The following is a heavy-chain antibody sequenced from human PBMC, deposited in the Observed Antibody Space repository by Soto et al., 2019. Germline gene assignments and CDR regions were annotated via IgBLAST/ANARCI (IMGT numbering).Heavy chain of an antibody. CDR2: IIPIFGTA. V-gene: IGHV1-69*12. CDR3: ARDLRGIAARPPFDP. J-gene: IGHJ5*02. D-gene: IGHD6-6*01. CDR1: GGTFSSYA. Sequence: QVQLVQSGAEVKKPGSSVKVSCKASGGTFSSYAISWVRQAPGQGLEWMGGIIPIFGTANYAQKFQGRVTSTADESTSTAYIELSSLRSEDTAVYYCARDLRGIAARPPFDPWGQGTLVTVSS.